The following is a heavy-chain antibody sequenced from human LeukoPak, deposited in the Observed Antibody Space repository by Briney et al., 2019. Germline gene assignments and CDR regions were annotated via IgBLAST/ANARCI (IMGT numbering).Heavy chain of an antibody. D-gene: IGHD3-10*01. Sequence: GRSLRLSCAASGFTFDDYAMHWVRQAPGKGLEWVSGISWNSGSIVYAGSVKGRFTISRDNAKNSLYLQMNSLRAEDTALYYCAKENYYGSGSYAYWGQGTLVTVSS. V-gene: IGHV3-9*01. CDR3: AKENYYGSGSYAY. CDR1: GFTFDDYA. CDR2: ISWNSGSI. J-gene: IGHJ4*02.